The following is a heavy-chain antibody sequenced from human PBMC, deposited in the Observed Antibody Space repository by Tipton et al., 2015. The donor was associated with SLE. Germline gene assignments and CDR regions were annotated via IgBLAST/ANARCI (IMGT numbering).Heavy chain of an antibody. D-gene: IGHD3/OR15-3a*01. J-gene: IGHJ6*02. Sequence: TLSLTCTVSGDSITSGNYYWNWIRRPAGKGLEWIGHIHPTGSSNYNPSLKSRVSISVDTSKNQFSLKLSSVTAADTAVYYCAREGSLDWGSNYFYFGLDVWGHGTTVTVSS. CDR2: IHPTGSS. V-gene: IGHV4-61*09. CDR3: AREGSLDWGSNYFYFGLDV. CDR1: GDSITSGNYY.